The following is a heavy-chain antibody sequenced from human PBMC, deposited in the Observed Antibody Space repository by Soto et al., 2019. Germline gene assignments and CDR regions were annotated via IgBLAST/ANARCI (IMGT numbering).Heavy chain of an antibody. V-gene: IGHV1-18*01. D-gene: IGHD3-22*01. CDR3: ARASYYDSSGYCAHSDY. CDR1: GGTFSSYT. J-gene: IGHJ4*02. Sequence: ASVKVSCKASGGTFSSYTISWVRQAPGQGLEWMGWISAYNGNTNYAQKLQGRVTMTTDTSTSTAYMELRSLRSDDTAVYYCARASYYDSSGYCAHSDYWGQGTLVTVSS. CDR2: ISAYNGNT.